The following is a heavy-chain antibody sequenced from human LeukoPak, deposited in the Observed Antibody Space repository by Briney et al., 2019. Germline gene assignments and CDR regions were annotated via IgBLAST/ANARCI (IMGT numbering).Heavy chain of an antibody. CDR2: INHSGST. V-gene: IGHV4-34*01. J-gene: IGHJ5*02. CDR1: GGSFSGYY. Sequence: PSETLSLTCAVYGGSFSGYYWSWIRQPPGKGLEWIGEINHSGSTNYNPSLKSRVTISVDTSKNQFSLKLSSVTAADTAVYYCASEVVTARWYNWFDPWGQGTLVTVSS. D-gene: IGHD2-21*02. CDR3: ASEVVTARWYNWFDP.